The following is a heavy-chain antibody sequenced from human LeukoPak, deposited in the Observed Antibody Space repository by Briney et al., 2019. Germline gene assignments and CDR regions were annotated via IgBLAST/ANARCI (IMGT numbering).Heavy chain of an antibody. CDR3: AKDGAWLRFDD. V-gene: IGHV3-23*01. CDR2: ISPGGGPT. Sequence: GGTLRLSCAGSGFPFSSHGMNWVRQAPGKGLEWVSGISPGGGPTYYADSVKGRFTISRDDVKSTLYLQMKNLRAEDTAVYYCAKDGAWLRFDDWGQGILVTVSS. J-gene: IGHJ4*02. CDR1: GFPFSSHG. D-gene: IGHD5-12*01.